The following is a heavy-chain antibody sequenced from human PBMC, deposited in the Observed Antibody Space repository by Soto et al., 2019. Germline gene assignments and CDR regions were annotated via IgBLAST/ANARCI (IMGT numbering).Heavy chain of an antibody. CDR2: IDNAGTDS. CDR1: GFTLSGRS. CDR3: ARGCFGPDV. Sequence: EVQLVESGGGLVQPGGSLRLSCAASGFTLSGRSMNWVRQAPGKGLVWVSGIDNAGTDSTYADSVKRRFTSSRDNAKKMLYLQINSLGVEDTAVYYCARGCFGPDVWGKGTTVTVSS. D-gene: IGHD3-10*01. V-gene: IGHV3-74*01. J-gene: IGHJ6*04.